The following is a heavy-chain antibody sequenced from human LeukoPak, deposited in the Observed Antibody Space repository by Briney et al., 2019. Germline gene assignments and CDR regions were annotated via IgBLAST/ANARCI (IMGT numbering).Heavy chain of an antibody. CDR1: GFTFSRSW. D-gene: IGHD3-22*01. CDR3: ARDAGYDRFDY. J-gene: IGHJ4*02. Sequence: TGGSLRLSCADSGFTFSRSWMTWVRQAPGKGLEWVANINEDGSAQYYVDSVKGRFTISRDNPKSTLYLEMNSLRAEDTAAYYCARDAGYDRFDYWGQGTLVTVSS. CDR2: INEDGSAQ. V-gene: IGHV3-7*05.